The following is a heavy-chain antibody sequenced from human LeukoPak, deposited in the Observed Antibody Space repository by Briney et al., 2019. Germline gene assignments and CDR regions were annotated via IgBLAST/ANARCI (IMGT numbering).Heavy chain of an antibody. J-gene: IGHJ4*02. D-gene: IGHD2-15*01. CDR1: GGTFSSYA. V-gene: IGHV1-69*04. CDR3: ARAPGCSGGTCYHPPWY. Sequence: SVKVSCKASGGTFSSYAISWVRQAPGQGLEWMGRVIPILGIANYAQKFQGRVTITADKSTNTAYMELSSLRSEDTAVYYCARAPGCSGGTCYHPPWYWGQGIPVSVSS. CDR2: VIPILGIA.